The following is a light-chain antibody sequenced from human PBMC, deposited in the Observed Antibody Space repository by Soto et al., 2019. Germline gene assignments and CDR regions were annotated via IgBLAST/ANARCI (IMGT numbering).Light chain of an antibody. CDR3: QQFSSYPLT. CDR1: QSVSYS. Sequence: EIVMTQSPATLSVSPGERATLSCRASQSVSYSVAWYQQKPGQAPRLLIYDASSRATGIPDRFSGGGSGTDFTLTISRLEPEDFAVYYCQQFSSYPLTFGGGTKV. J-gene: IGKJ4*01. CDR2: DAS. V-gene: IGKV3-20*01.